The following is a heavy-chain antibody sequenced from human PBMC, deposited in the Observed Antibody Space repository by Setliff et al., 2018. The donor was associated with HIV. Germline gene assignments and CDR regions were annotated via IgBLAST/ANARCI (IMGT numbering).Heavy chain of an antibody. CDR2: IYSGGST. CDR1: GLTVSSNY. CDR3: ATDCAVVGGTGSLDS. Sequence: GSLRLSCAASGLTVSSNYMSWVRQAPGKGLEWVSVIYSGGSTYYADSVKGRFTISRDNAKNSLYLQMNSLRVEDTAVYYCATDCAVVGGTGSLDSWGQGTLVTVSS. V-gene: IGHV3-53*01. D-gene: IGHD1-26*01. J-gene: IGHJ4*02.